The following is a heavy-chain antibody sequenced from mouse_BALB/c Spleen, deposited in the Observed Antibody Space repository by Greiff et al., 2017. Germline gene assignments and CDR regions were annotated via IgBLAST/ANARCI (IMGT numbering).Heavy chain of an antibody. J-gene: IGHJ2*01. CDR3: ARSRFLDY. Sequence: VQLQESGAELAKPGASVKMSCKASGYTFTSYWMRWVKQRPGQGLEWIGYINPSTGYTEYNQKFKDKATLTADKSSSTAYMQLSSLTSEDSAVYYCARSRFLDYWGQGTTLTVSS. CDR2: INPSTGYT. V-gene: IGHV1-7*01. CDR1: GYTFTSYW.